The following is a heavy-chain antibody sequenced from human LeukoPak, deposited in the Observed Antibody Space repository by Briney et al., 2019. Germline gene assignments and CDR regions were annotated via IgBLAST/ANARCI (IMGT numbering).Heavy chain of an antibody. J-gene: IGHJ4*02. V-gene: IGHV3-74*01. CDR2: INSDGRST. D-gene: IGHD3-9*01. CDR3: VRGADTGYSSDS. Sequence: PGGSLRLSCVASGFTFSRYWMHWPRQAPGKGLVWVSRINSDGRSTNYADSVKGRFSISRDNAENTLYLQMNSLRVEDTAVYYCVRGADTGYSSDSWGQGTLVTVSS. CDR1: GFTFSRYW.